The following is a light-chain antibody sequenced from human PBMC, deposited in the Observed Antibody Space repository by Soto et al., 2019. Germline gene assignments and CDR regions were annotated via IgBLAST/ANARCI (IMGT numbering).Light chain of an antibody. CDR1: SSDIGTYDH. J-gene: IGLJ1*01. V-gene: IGLV2-14*01. CDR2: SVS. Sequence: QCSLTQPASLSGSPGQSITISCSGTSSDIGTYDHVAWFQQFPGKTPKLVIYSVSDRPSGVSYRFSGSKSGNTASLTISGLQADDEADYYCISYTVSRSYVFGTGTKVTVL. CDR3: ISYTVSRSYV.